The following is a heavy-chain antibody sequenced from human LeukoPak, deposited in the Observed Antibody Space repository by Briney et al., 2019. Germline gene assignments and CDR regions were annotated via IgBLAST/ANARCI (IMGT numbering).Heavy chain of an antibody. V-gene: IGHV3-9*03. CDR2: ISWNSGSI. Sequence: PGGSLRLSCAASGFTFGDYAMHWVRQAPGKGLEWVSGISWNSGSIGYADSVKGRFTISRDNAKNSLYLQMNSLRAEDMALYYCAKDFSMVRGVTSSAFDIWGQGTMVTVSP. CDR3: AKDFSMVRGVTSSAFDI. D-gene: IGHD3-10*01. J-gene: IGHJ3*02. CDR1: GFTFGDYA.